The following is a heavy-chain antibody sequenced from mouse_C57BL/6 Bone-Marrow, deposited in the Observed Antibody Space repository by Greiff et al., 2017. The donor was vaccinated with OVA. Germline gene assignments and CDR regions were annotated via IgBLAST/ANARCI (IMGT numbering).Heavy chain of an antibody. V-gene: IGHV14-4*01. Sequence: VQLQQSGAELVRPGASVKLTCTASGFNIKDDYMHWVKQRPEQGMEWIGWIDPENGDTEYASKFQGKATITADTSSNTAYLQLSSLTYEDTAVYYCTFYFFDYWGQGTTLTVSS. CDR1: GFNIKDDY. CDR3: TFYFFDY. CDR2: IDPENGDT. J-gene: IGHJ2*01.